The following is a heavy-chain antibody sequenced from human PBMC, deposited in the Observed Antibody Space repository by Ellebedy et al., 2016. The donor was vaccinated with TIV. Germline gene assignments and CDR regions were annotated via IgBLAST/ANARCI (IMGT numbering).Heavy chain of an antibody. CDR3: ARDSGSYPFDY. CDR2: VNGPGSET. D-gene: IGHD1-26*01. J-gene: IGHJ4*02. V-gene: IGHV3-74*01. CDR1: GFAFTSYW. Sequence: GESLKISXAASGFAFTSYWIHWVRQAPGKGLEWVSRVNGPGSETGHADSVKGRFTTSRDNAKDTLYLQLNSLRTEDTAVYYCARDSGSYPFDYWGQGTLVTVSS.